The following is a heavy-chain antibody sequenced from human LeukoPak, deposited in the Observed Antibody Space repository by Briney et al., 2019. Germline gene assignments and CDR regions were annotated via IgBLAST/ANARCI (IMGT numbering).Heavy chain of an antibody. D-gene: IGHD3-22*01. CDR3: ARPYTSYYYDSSGYPSPTYFDY. Sequence: GESLKISCKGSGYSFTSYWIGWVRQMPGKGLEWMGITYPGDSDTRYSPSFQGQVTISADKSISTAYLQWSSLKASDTAMYYRARPYTSYYYDSSGYPSPTYFDYWGQGTLVTVSS. CDR2: TYPGDSDT. J-gene: IGHJ4*02. V-gene: IGHV5-51*01. CDR1: GYSFTSYW.